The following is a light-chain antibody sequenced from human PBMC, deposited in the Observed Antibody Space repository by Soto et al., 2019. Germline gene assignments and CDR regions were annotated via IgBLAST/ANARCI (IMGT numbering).Light chain of an antibody. CDR3: CSYAGSSTYV. V-gene: IGLV1-40*01. CDR2: GNT. CDR1: TSDIGAGFD. J-gene: IGLJ1*01. Sequence: QSVLTQPPSVSGAPGQRVTISCTGSTSDIGAGFDVHWYQQLPGKAPKLLIYGNTNRPSGVPDRFSGSKSGTSASLAITGLQAEDEADYYCCSYAGSSTYVFGTGTKVTVL.